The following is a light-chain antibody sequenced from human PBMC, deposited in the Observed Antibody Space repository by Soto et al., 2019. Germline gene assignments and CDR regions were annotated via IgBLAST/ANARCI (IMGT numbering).Light chain of an antibody. J-gene: IGKJ3*01. CDR1: QSVSSSY. CDR2: GAS. CDR3: QQYGSSSPVT. V-gene: IGKV3-20*01. Sequence: EILLTQSPGTLSLSPGERATLTCRASQSVSSSYLAWYQQKPGKAPMLLIYGASSMASGIPDRFSGSGSGTDFTLTISRLEPEDFAVYYCQQYGSSSPVTFGPGTKVDIK.